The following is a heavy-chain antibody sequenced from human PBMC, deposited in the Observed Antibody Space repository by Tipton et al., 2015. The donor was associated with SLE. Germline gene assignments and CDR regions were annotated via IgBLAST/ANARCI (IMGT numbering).Heavy chain of an antibody. D-gene: IGHD4-17*01. CDR2: ITRDGVTT. CDR1: GFIFSMHT. CDR3: ARDAYGDSTVLLDY. Sequence: SLRLSCAASGFIFSMHTMTWVRQAPGKGLQRVSGITRDGVTTWSADSVKGRFTISRDNSKNTLYLQMNGLRAEDTAIYYCARDAYGDSTVLLDYWGQGTLVTVAS. V-gene: IGHV3-23*01. J-gene: IGHJ4*02.